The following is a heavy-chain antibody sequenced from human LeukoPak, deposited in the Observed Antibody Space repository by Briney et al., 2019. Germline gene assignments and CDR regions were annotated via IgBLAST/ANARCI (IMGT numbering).Heavy chain of an antibody. J-gene: IGHJ3*02. CDR1: GGTFSSYA. V-gene: IGHV1-69*04. D-gene: IGHD2-2*02. CDR2: IIPILGIA. CDR3: ARDDGYCSSTSCYMYAFDI. Sequence: GASVKVSCKASGGTFSSYAISWVRQAPGQGLEWMGRIIPILGIANYAQKFQGRVTTTADKSTSTAYMELSSLRSEDTAVYYCARDDGYCSSTSCYMYAFDIWGQGTMVTVSS.